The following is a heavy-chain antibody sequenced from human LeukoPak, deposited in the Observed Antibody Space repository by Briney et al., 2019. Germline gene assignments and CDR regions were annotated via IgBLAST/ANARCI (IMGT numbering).Heavy chain of an antibody. V-gene: IGHV4-59*01. CDR3: ARVGTTAAFDI. CDR2: IYYSGST. D-gene: IGHD1-7*01. J-gene: IGHJ3*02. Sequence: SETLSLTCTVSGGSISSYYWSWLRQPPGKGLEWIGYIYYSGSTNYNPSLKSRVTISVDTSKNQFSLKLSSVTAADTAVYYCARVGTTAAFDIWGQGTMVTVSS. CDR1: GGSISSYY.